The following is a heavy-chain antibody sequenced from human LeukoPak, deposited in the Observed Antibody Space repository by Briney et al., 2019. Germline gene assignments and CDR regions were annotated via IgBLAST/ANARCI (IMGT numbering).Heavy chain of an antibody. V-gene: IGHV3-48*01. CDR3: TTDGVGVEGATSDN. D-gene: IGHD1-26*01. CDR2: ISSSSTTI. CDR1: GFTFRSYS. Sequence: GGCLRLSCAASGFTFRSYSMNWVGQAPGKGLEWVSYISSSSTTIFYADSVKGRFTISRDNAKTSLYLQMNRLRAEDTAVYYCTTDGVGVEGATSDNWGQGTLVSVSS. J-gene: IGHJ4*02.